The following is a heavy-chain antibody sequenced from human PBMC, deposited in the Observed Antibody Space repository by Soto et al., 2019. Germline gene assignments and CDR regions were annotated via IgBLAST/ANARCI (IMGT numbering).Heavy chain of an antibody. D-gene: IGHD3-16*02. CDR3: AKHRRQVSALDM. J-gene: IGHJ3*02. Sequence: GGSLRLSCAASGFSFSSYGMHWVRQAPGRGLEWVTVISNDGNRKYYGESVKGRFSVSRDNDKDTLYLQRNGLRPEDTGVYYCAKHRRQVSALDMWGQGTTVTVSS. CDR1: GFSFSSYG. V-gene: IGHV3-30*18. CDR2: ISNDGNRK.